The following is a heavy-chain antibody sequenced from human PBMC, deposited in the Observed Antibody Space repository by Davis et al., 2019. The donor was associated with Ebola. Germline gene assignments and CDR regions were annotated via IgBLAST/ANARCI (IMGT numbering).Heavy chain of an antibody. CDR2: ISSSGSNT. V-gene: IGHV3-74*01. CDR3: ARSRRFSDNSGYYYFDY. CDR1: GFTFSSYW. Sequence: GESLKISCAASGFTFSSYWMHWVRQAPGKGLEWVSRISSSGSNTYYTDSVKGRFTTSRDSSKNTAYLQLDSLRAEDTAIYYCARSRRFSDNSGYYYFDYWGQGTLVTVSS. J-gene: IGHJ4*02. D-gene: IGHD3-22*01.